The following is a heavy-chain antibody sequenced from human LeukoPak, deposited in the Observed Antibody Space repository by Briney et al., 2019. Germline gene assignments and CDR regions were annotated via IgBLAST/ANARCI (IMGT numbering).Heavy chain of an antibody. CDR2: ISAYNGNT. CDR3: ARIPYNV. J-gene: IGHJ4*02. V-gene: IGHV1-18*01. Sequence: ASVKVSCKAPGGTFSSYAISWVRQAPGQGLEWMGWISAYNGNTNYAQKLQGRVTVTTDTSTSTAYMELRSLRSDDTAVYYCARIPYNVWGQGTLVTVSS. D-gene: IGHD3-10*01. CDR1: GGTFSSYA.